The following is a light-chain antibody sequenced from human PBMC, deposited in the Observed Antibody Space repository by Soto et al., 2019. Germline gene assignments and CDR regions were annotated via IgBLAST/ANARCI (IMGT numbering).Light chain of an antibody. CDR3: QHYNAFPWP. J-gene: IGKJ1*01. CDR2: GAS. V-gene: IGKV1-5*01. CDR1: QSIRNW. Sequence: GDRVTITCRASQSIRNWLAWYQDKPGKAPKLLIYGASSLESGVPSRFSGSGSGTEFTLTIGGLQPDDFATYYCQHYNAFPWPFGQGTKVAIK.